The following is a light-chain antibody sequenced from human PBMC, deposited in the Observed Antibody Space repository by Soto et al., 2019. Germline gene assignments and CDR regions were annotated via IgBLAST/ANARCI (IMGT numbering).Light chain of an antibody. CDR2: KAS. CDR1: QSISSW. V-gene: IGKV1-5*03. J-gene: IGKJ1*01. CDR3: QQYNSYSRT. Sequence: DIQMTQSPSTLSASVGDRVTITYRASQSISSWLAWYQQKQGKAPKLLIYKASSLESGVPSRFSGSGSGTELTITISSLQPDDGETYDGQQYNSYSRTFGQGTKVDIK.